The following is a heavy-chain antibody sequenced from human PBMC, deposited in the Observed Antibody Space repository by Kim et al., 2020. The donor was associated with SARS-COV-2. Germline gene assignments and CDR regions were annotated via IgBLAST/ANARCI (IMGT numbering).Heavy chain of an antibody. CDR3: ARGGRTFPKRYNWFDP. V-gene: IGHV4-34*01. CDR1: GGSFSGYS. J-gene: IGHJ5*02. Sequence: SETLSLTCAVYGGSFSGYSWSWIRQSPGKGLEWIGEISHSESARSNPSLMSRVTISVDMSKNQFSLKLRSVTAADTAIYYCARGGRTFPKRYNWFDPWGQGTLVTVSS. CDR2: ISHSESA. D-gene: IGHD1-1*01.